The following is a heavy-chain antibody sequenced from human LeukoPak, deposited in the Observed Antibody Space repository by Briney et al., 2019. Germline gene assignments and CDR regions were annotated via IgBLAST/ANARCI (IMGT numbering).Heavy chain of an antibody. V-gene: IGHV1-2*02. D-gene: IGHD3-10*01. J-gene: IGHJ3*02. CDR3: ARLPYTMVRGVDDAFDI. CDR1: GYTFTGYY. Sequence: ASVKVSCKASGYTFTGYYMHWVRQAPGQGLEWMGWINPNSCGTNYAQKFQGRVTMTRDTSIRTAYMELSRLRSDDTAVYYCARLPYTMVRGVDDAFDIWGQGTMVTVSS. CDR2: INPNSCGT.